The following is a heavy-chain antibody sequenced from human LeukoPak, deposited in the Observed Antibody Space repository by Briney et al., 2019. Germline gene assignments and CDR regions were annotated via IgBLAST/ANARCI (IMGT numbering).Heavy chain of an antibody. CDR1: GFTFSSYT. CDR3: ARRRGSYCFDY. CDR2: INWKGGST. D-gene: IGHD1-26*01. J-gene: IGHJ4*02. Sequence: GGSLRLSCAASGFTFSSYTMNWVRQAPGKGLEWVSGINWKGGSTGYADSVKGRFTISRDNAKNSLYLQMNSLRAEDTAVYYCARRRGSYCFDYWGQGTLVTVSS. V-gene: IGHV3-20*04.